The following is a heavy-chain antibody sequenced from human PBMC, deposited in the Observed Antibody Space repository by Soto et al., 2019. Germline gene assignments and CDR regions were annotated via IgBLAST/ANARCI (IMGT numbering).Heavy chain of an antibody. CDR2: ISSNSDTT. CDR3: ARLPTGSLGTA. CDR1: GFRFSDNC. J-gene: IGHJ4*02. D-gene: IGHD3-10*01. V-gene: IGHV3-48*02. Sequence: LVEAWGDVVYQGGSLRLSCVASGFRFSDNCMIWVRQAPGKGLQWISTISSNSDTTYYADSVKGRCTISRDNAKNALFLQMNSLRDDATATFYCARLPTGSLGTAWGQGARVTVPS.